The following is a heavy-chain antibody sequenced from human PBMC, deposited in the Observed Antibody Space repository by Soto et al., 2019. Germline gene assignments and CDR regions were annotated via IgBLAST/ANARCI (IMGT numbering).Heavy chain of an antibody. CDR2: IYHSGST. CDR1: GGSISSSNW. D-gene: IGHD2-21*02. V-gene: IGHV4-4*02. J-gene: IGHJ3*02. CDR3: ARYCGGDCPAVAFDI. Sequence: SETLSLTCAVSGGSISSSNWWSWVRQPPGKGLEWIGEIYHSGSTYYNPSLKSRVTISVDRSKNQFSLKLSSVTAADTAVYYCARYCGGDCPAVAFDIWGQGTMVTVSS.